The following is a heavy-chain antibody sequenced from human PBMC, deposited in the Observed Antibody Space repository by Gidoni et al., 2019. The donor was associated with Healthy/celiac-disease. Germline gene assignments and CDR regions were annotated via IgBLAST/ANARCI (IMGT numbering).Heavy chain of an antibody. Sequence: QLQLQESGPGLVKPSETLSLTCTVSGGPISSSSYYWGWLRQPPGKGLEWIGSIYYLGSTYYNPSLKSRVTISVDTSKNHFSLKLSSVTAADTAVYYCARDYDILTGYYIRGWFDPWGQGTLVTVSS. CDR1: GGPISSSSYY. CDR2: IYYLGST. CDR3: ARDYDILTGYYIRGWFDP. V-gene: IGHV4-39*07. J-gene: IGHJ5*02. D-gene: IGHD3-9*01.